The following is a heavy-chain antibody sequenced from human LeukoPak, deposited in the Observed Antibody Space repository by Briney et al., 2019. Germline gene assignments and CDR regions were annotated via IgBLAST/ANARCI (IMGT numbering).Heavy chain of an antibody. V-gene: IGHV4-59*01. CDR2: IYYSGST. J-gene: IGHJ6*02. CDR3: ARVTGMESSYYYYGMDV. D-gene: IGHD1-20*01. Sequence: SETLSLTCTVSGGSISSYYWSWIRQPPGKGLEWVGYIYYSGSTNYNPSLKSRVTISVDTSKNQFSLKLSSVTAADTAVYYCARVTGMESSYYYYGMDVWGQGTTVTVSS. CDR1: GGSISSYY.